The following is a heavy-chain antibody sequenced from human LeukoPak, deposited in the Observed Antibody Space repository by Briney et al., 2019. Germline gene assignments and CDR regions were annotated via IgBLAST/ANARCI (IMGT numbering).Heavy chain of an antibody. CDR1: GFTSSSYG. D-gene: IGHD3-22*01. J-gene: IGHJ3*02. CDR3: AKEYYYDSSGYWVDAFDI. V-gene: IGHV3-30*18. CDR2: ISYDGSNK. Sequence: GGSLRLSCAASGFTSSSYGMHWVRQAPGKGLERVAVISYDGSNKYYADSVKGRFTISRDNSKNTLYLQMNSLRAEDTAVYYCAKEYYYDSSGYWVDAFDIWGQGTMVTVSS.